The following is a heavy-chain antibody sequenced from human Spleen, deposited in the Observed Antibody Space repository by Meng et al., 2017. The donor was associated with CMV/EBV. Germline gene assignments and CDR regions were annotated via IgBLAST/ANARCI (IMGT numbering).Heavy chain of an antibody. CDR2: IYSGGST. Sequence: ACGCSVSTSSMNRVRQAPGKGLEWVSLIYSGGSTYYADSVKGRFTITRDRSKNTLFLQMNSLGAEDTAVYYCARTSGGYNRWYVDLWGRGTLVTVSS. V-gene: IGHV3-53*01. CDR3: ARTSGGYNRWYVDL. CDR1: GCSVSTSS. J-gene: IGHJ2*01. D-gene: IGHD5-24*01.